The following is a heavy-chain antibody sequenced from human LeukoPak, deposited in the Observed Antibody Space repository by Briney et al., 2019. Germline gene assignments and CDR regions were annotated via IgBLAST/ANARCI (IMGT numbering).Heavy chain of an antibody. D-gene: IGHD3-3*01. CDR2: INPNSGGT. CDR1: GYTFTGYY. Sequence: ASVTVSCKASGYTFTGYYMHWVRQAPGQGLEWMGWINPNSGGTNYAQTFQGRVTMTRDTSISTAYMELSRLRSDDTAVYYCARDLLYYDFWSGYYPPGGVYGMDVWGQGTTVTVSS. V-gene: IGHV1-2*02. CDR3: ARDLLYYDFWSGYYPPGGVYGMDV. J-gene: IGHJ6*02.